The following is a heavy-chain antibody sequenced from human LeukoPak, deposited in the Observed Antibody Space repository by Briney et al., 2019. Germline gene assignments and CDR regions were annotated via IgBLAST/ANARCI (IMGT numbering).Heavy chain of an antibody. CDR2: IYYSGST. D-gene: IGHD3-9*01. Sequence: SETLSLTCAVYGGSFSGYYWSWIRQPPGKGLEWIGYIYYSGSTNYNPSLKSRVTISVDTSKNQFSLKLSSVTAADTAVYYCARGALGILTGPYGYWGQGTLVTVSS. J-gene: IGHJ4*02. CDR3: ARGALGILTGPYGY. CDR1: GGSFSGYY. V-gene: IGHV4-59*01.